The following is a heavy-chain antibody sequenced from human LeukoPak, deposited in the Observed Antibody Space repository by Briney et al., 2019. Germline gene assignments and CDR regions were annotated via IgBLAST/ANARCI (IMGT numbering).Heavy chain of an antibody. J-gene: IGHJ4*02. CDR3: ARLGLETYGGSGCYFDY. CDR2: IYPGDSDT. Sequence: GESLKISCKGSGYSFTNYWIGWGRQMPGKGLEWMGTIYPGDSDTRYRPSFQGQVTISADKSISTAYLQWSSLKASDTAMYYCARLGLETYGGSGCYFDYWGQGALVTVSS. V-gene: IGHV5-51*01. CDR1: GYSFTNYW. D-gene: IGHD3-22*01.